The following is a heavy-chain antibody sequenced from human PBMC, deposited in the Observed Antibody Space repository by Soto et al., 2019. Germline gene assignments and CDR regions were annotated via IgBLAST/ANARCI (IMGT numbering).Heavy chain of an antibody. D-gene: IGHD4-4*01. V-gene: IGHV3-7*01. CDR2: IKQDGSEK. Sequence: GGSLRLSCAASGFTFSSYWMSWVRQAPGKGLEWVANIKQDGSEKYYVDYVKGRFTISRDNAKNSLYLQMNSLRAEDTAVYYCASLRDYSNPIDYWGQGTLVTVSS. CDR1: GFTFSSYW. J-gene: IGHJ4*02. CDR3: ASLRDYSNPIDY.